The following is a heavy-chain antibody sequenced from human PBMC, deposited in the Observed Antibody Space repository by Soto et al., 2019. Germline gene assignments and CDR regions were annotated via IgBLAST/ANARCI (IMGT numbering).Heavy chain of an antibody. V-gene: IGHV4-59*08. CDR3: ARHGVEIGYDFDY. D-gene: IGHD5-12*01. CDR1: GGSLSSHY. Sequence: SETLSLTCTVSGGSLSSHYWSWIRQPPGKGLEWIGYIYYSGSTNYNPSLKSRVTISVDTSKNQFSLKLSSVTAADTAVYYCARHGVEIGYDFDYWGQGTLVTVSS. J-gene: IGHJ4*02. CDR2: IYYSGST.